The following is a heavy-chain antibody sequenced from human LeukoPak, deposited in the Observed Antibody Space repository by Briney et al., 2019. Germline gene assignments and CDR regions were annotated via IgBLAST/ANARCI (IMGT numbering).Heavy chain of an antibody. D-gene: IGHD5-18*01. V-gene: IGHV4-59*08. CDR1: GDSISSYY. CDR3: ARLGTAMVTYGMDV. J-gene: IGHJ6*02. Sequence: SETLSLTCTVSGDSISSYYWNWIRQPPGKGLEWIGYIYYSGSTNYNPSLKSRVTISVDTSKNQFSLKLSSVTAADTAVYYCARLGTAMVTYGMDVWGQGTTVTVSS. CDR2: IYYSGST.